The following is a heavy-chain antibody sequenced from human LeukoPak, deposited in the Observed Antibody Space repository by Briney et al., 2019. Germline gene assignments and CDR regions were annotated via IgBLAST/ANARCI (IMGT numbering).Heavy chain of an antibody. J-gene: IGHJ5*02. D-gene: IGHD5-24*01. CDR1: GYTFTGNY. CDR3: ARDNSLQDMAWWFDP. V-gene: IGHV1-46*01. Sequence: ASVKVSCKASGYTFTGNYMHWVRQAPGQGLEWVGLINPTGTSSWSAQKFQGRVTLTRDMSTSTDYMELSSLRSEDTAVYYCARDNSLQDMAWWFDPWGQGTLVIVSS. CDR2: INPTGTSS.